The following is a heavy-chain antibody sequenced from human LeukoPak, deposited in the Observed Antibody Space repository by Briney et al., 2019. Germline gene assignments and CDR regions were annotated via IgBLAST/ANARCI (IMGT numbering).Heavy chain of an antibody. CDR3: ATYSSSWYYYDY. D-gene: IGHD6-13*01. CDR2: FDPEDGET. V-gene: IGHV1-24*01. J-gene: IGHJ4*02. Sequence: ASVKVSCKVSGYTLTELSMHWVRQAPGKGLEWMGGFDPEDGETIYAQKFQGRVTMTEDTSTGTAYMELSSLRSEDTAVYYCATYSSSWYYYDYWGQGTLVTVSS. CDR1: GYTLTELS.